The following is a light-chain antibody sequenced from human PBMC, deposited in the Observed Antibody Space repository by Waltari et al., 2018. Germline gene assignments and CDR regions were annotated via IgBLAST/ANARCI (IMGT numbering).Light chain of an antibody. CDR1: QSISSAY. Sequence: EIVLTQSPGTLSLSPGERATLSCRASQSISSAYLAWYQHKSGQTPRLLIYGASTRFTGIPDRFSGSGSGTDFTLTIRRVEPEDFAVYYCQKYGSSPPYTFGQGTKLEIK. CDR2: GAS. CDR3: QKYGSSPPYT. V-gene: IGKV3-20*01. J-gene: IGKJ2*01.